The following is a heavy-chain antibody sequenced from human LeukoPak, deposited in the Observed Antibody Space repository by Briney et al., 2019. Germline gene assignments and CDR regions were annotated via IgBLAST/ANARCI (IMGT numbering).Heavy chain of an antibody. Sequence: LETLSLTCAVYGGSFSNYYWSWIRQTPGKGMEWIGEINDSGRTNYNPSLMSRVTVSVDTSKNQFSLRLTSVTATDTAVYYCARRWNYGRNYYIDVWGKGAAVSVSS. V-gene: IGHV4-34*01. CDR3: ARRWNYGRNYYIDV. D-gene: IGHD1-7*01. CDR2: INDSGRT. J-gene: IGHJ6*03. CDR1: GGSFSNYY.